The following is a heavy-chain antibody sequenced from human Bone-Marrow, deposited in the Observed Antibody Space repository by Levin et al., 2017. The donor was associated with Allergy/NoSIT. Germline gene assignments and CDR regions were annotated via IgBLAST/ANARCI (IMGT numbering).Heavy chain of an antibody. Sequence: GESLKISCAASGFPFSLFGMHWVRQAPGKGLEWVAVISHDGSNEYYADSVKGRFTISRDNSKNMLYLHMNSLRPEDTAVYYCTTLCGGDCPNWVDPWGQGTLVTVSS. CDR2: ISHDGSNE. D-gene: IGHD2-21*02. CDR3: TTLCGGDCPNWVDP. CDR1: GFPFSLFG. V-gene: IGHV3-30*03. J-gene: IGHJ5*02.